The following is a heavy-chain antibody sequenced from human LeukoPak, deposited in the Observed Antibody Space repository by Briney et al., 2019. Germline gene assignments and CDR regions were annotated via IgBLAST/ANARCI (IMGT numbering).Heavy chain of an antibody. Sequence: PGGSLRLSCAASGFTFSSYWMHWVRQAPGKGLVWVSRINGDGSSTIYADSVKGRLTISRDNAKNTLYLQMNGLRVDDTAVYYCSSTVTAALWGQGTLVTVSS. CDR3: SSTVTAAL. CDR2: INGDGSST. J-gene: IGHJ4*02. CDR1: GFTFSSYW. V-gene: IGHV3-74*01. D-gene: IGHD2-21*02.